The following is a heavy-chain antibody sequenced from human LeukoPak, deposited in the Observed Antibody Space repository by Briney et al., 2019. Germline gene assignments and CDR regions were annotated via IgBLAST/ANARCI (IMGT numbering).Heavy chain of an antibody. CDR1: GGTFSSYA. V-gene: IGHV1-69*04. CDR3: ASSPVEVTTSRNHYYYYGMDV. CDR2: IIPILGIA. D-gene: IGHD2-21*02. J-gene: IGHJ6*02. Sequence: GASVKVSCKASGGTFSSYAISWVRQAPGQGLEWMGRIIPILGIANYAQKFQGRVTITADKSTSTAYMELSSLRSEDPAVYYCASSPVEVTTSRNHYYYYGMDVWGQGTTVTVSS.